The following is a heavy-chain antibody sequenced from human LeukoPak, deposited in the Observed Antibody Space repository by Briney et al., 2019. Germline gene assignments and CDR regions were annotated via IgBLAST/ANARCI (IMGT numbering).Heavy chain of an antibody. J-gene: IGHJ4*02. CDR3: AKDPYSSSSFHDY. Sequence: GGSLRLSWAASGFTLTSYAMGWVRQAPGRGLEWVAGFSGSGGSTYCADSVKGRFTISRDNSKKMLYLQMNSLSAEDTAVYHCAKDPYSSSSFHDYWGQGTLVTVSS. D-gene: IGHD6-6*01. CDR2: FSGSGGST. CDR1: GFTLTSYA. V-gene: IGHV3-23*01.